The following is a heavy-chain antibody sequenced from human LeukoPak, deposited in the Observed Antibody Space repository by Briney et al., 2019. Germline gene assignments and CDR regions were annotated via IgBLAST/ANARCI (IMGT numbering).Heavy chain of an antibody. Sequence: GGSLTLSCSDSEVTFDDYGVNWVRQAPGKGLEWIAGINWDGGAIGYADSVKGRFTISRDNARNSLYLHMNSLRVEDTALYYCARDLSSSWYSLGYWGQGTLVTVSS. CDR3: ARDLSSSWYSLGY. J-gene: IGHJ4*02. D-gene: IGHD2-2*03. CDR2: INWDGGAI. V-gene: IGHV3-20*04. CDR1: EVTFDDYG.